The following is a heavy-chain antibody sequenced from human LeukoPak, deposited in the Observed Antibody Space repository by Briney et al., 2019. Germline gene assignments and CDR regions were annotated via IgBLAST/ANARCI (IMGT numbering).Heavy chain of an antibody. CDR3: AREILGLYDSSGYYYGLYAFDI. Sequence: VASVKVSCKASGYTFTGYYMHWVRQAPGQGLEWMGRINPNSGGTNYAQKFQGRVTMTRGTSISTAYMELSRLRSDDTAVYYCAREILGLYDSSGYYYGLYAFDIWGQGTMVTVSS. CDR1: GYTFTGYY. V-gene: IGHV1-2*06. CDR2: INPNSGGT. J-gene: IGHJ3*02. D-gene: IGHD3-22*01.